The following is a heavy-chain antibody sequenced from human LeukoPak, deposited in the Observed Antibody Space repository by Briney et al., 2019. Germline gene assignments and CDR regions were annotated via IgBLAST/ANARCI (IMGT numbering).Heavy chain of an antibody. Sequence: ASVKVSCKASGYTFTGYYMHWVRQAPGQGLEWMGWINPKSGGTNYAQKFQGKVTMTRDTSISTAYMELSSLRSEDTAVYYCARVGGGYDFFRYYYYYYYMDVWGKGTTVTVSS. CDR3: ARVGGGYDFFRYYYYYYYMDV. CDR2: INPKSGGT. J-gene: IGHJ6*03. V-gene: IGHV1-2*02. D-gene: IGHD5-12*01. CDR1: GYTFTGYY.